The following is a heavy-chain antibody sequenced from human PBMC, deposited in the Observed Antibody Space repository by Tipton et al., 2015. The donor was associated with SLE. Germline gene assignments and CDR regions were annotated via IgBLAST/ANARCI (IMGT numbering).Heavy chain of an antibody. CDR1: GFTFSSYW. J-gene: IGHJ5*02. Sequence: SLRLSCAASGFTFSSYWMHWVRQAPGKGLVWVSRINSDGSSTSYADSVKGRFTISRDNAKNTLYLQMNSLRAEDTAVYYCAREGYSSGWYWFDPWGQGTLVTVSS. D-gene: IGHD6-19*01. CDR2: INSDGSST. V-gene: IGHV3-74*01. CDR3: AREGYSSGWYWFDP.